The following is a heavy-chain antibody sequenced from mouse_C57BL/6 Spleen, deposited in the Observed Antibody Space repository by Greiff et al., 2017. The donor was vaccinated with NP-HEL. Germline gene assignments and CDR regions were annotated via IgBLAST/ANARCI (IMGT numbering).Heavy chain of an antibody. CDR3: ARTGYWYFDV. CDR2: IDPSDSET. Sequence: QVQLQQPGAELVRPGSSVKLSCKASGYTFTSYWMHWVKQRPIQGLEWIGNIDPSDSETHYNQKFKDKATLTVDKSSSTAYMQLSSLTSEDSVVYYCARTGYWYFDVWGTGTTVTVSS. CDR1: GYTFTSYW. D-gene: IGHD4-1*01. J-gene: IGHJ1*03. V-gene: IGHV1-52*01.